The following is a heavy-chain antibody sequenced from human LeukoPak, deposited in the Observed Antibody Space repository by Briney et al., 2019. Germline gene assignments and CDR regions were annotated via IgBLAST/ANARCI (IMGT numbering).Heavy chain of an antibody. CDR3: ASGPYPAAGTDHQFDY. CDR2: IYYRGST. D-gene: IGHD6-25*01. J-gene: IGHJ4*02. CDR1: GASISSYY. V-gene: IGHV4-59*01. Sequence: SETLSLTCTVSGASISSYYWSWIRQPPGKGLEWIGCIYYRGSTNYNPSLKSRVTLSVDTSKNQFSLKLSSVTAADTAVYYCASGPYPAAGTDHQFDYWGQGTLVAVSS.